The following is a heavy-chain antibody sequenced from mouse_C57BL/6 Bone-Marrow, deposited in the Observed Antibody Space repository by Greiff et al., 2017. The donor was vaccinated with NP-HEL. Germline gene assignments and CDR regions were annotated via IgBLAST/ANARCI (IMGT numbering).Heavy chain of an antibody. V-gene: IGHV5-17*01. CDR3: ATFLHYYGSSFDY. J-gene: IGHJ2*01. CDR2: ISSGSSTI. D-gene: IGHD1-1*01. CDR1: GFTFSDYG. Sequence: EVQVVESGGGLVKPGGSLKLSCAASGFTFSDYGMHWVRQAPEKGLEWVAYISSGSSTIYYADTVKGRFTISRDNAKNTLFLQMTSLRSEDTAMYYCATFLHYYGSSFDYWGQGTTLTVSS.